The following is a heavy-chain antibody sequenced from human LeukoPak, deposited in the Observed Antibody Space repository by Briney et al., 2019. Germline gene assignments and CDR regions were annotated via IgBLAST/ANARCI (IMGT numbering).Heavy chain of an antibody. CDR2: IGIDSGNT. CDR1: GFTFSSSG. D-gene: IGHD2-21*01. V-gene: IGHV3-48*01. Sequence: GGSLRLSCAASGFTFSSSGMHWVRQAPGKGLEWISYIGIDSGNTNYADSVKGRFTISGDKAKNSLYLQMNSLRVEDTAVYYCARGYSDGGSYYYYYMDVWGKGTTVTVSS. CDR3: ARGYSDGGSYYYYYMDV. J-gene: IGHJ6*03.